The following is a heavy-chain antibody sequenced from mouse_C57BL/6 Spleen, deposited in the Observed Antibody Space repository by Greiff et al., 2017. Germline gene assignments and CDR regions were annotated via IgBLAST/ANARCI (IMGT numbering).Heavy chain of an antibody. J-gene: IGHJ3*01. CDR1: GYTFTSYW. V-gene: IGHV1-61*01. Sequence: QVQLQQPGAELVRPASSVKLSCKASGYTFTSYWMDWVKQRPGQGLEWIGNIYPSDSETHYNQKFKDKATLTVDKSSSTAYMQLSSLTSEDSAVYYCARGSNYGFAYWGQGTLVTVSA. CDR2: IYPSDSET. D-gene: IGHD2-5*01. CDR3: ARGSNYGFAY.